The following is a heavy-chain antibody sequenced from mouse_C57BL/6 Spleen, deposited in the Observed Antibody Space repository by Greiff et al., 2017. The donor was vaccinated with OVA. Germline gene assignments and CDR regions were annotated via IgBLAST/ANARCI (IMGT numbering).Heavy chain of an antibody. Sequence: VHVKQSGPELVKPGASVKIPCKASGYTFTDYNMDWVQQSHGKSLEWIGDINPNNGGTIYNQKFKGKATLTVDKSSSTACMELRILTSEDTAVYDCARGYYDSSYYFDYWGQGTTLTVSS. D-gene: IGHD1-1*01. CDR3: ARGYYDSSYYFDY. CDR1: GYTFTDYN. V-gene: IGHV1-18*01. J-gene: IGHJ2*01. CDR2: INPNNGGT.